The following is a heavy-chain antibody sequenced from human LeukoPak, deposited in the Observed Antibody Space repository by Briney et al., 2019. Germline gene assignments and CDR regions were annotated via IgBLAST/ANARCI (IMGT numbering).Heavy chain of an antibody. CDR2: IYYSGST. Sequence: PSETLSLTCTVSGGSISSYYWSWIRQPPGKGLEWIGYIYYSGSTNYNPSLKSRVTISVDTSKNQFSLKLSSVTAADTAVYYCVRDLNYLFDYWGQGMLVTVSS. J-gene: IGHJ4*02. D-gene: IGHD1-7*01. CDR3: VRDLNYLFDY. CDR1: GGSISSYY. V-gene: IGHV4-59*01.